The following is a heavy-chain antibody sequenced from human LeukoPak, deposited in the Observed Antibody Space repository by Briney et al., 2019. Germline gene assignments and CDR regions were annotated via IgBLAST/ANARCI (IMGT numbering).Heavy chain of an antibody. CDR3: ARDSCFGGTCQDDAFDI. V-gene: IGHV1-3*04. CDR1: GYTFTTYA. D-gene: IGHD2-15*01. CDR2: LNTVTGNT. J-gene: IGHJ3*02. Sequence: ASVKVSCKTSGYTFTTYAMHWARQAPGQRLEWMGWLNTVTGNTKYSQRFQGRVTITRDASASTAYMDLSSLRSEDTAVYYCARDSCFGGTCQDDAFDIWGQGTLVTVSS.